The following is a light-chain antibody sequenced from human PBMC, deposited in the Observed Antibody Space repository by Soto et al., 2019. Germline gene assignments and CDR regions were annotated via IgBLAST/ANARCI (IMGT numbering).Light chain of an antibody. CDR2: KAS. CDR1: QSISSW. CDR3: QQYNSYRT. Sequence: DIQMTQSPSNLSASVGDRVTITCRASQSISSWLAWYQQKPGKAPKLLIYKASSLESGVPSRFSGSGSGTEFTLTISSLQPDDFATYYCQQYNSYRTFGQGTKVEI. V-gene: IGKV1-5*03. J-gene: IGKJ1*01.